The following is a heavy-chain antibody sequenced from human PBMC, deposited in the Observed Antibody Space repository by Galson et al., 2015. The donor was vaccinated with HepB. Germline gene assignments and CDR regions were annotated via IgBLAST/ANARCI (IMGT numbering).Heavy chain of an antibody. Sequence: SLRLSCAASGFTFGDYAMHWVRQAPGKGLEWVSGINYKSDDIGYADSVKGRFTISRDNAKSSLYLQMNSLSVEDTAVYFCAKDGGSGSYYYGLDVWGQGTTVTVSS. J-gene: IGHJ6*02. V-gene: IGHV3-9*01. CDR1: GFTFGDYA. D-gene: IGHD3-10*01. CDR3: AKDGGSGSYYYGLDV. CDR2: INYKSDDI.